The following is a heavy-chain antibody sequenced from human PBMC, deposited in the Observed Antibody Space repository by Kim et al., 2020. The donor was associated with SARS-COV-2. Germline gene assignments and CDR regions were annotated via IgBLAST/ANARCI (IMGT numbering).Heavy chain of an antibody. Sequence: GGSLRLSCAASGFTFSSYSMNWVRQAPGKGLEWVSSISSSSSYIYYADSVKGRFTISRDNAKNSLYLQMNSLRAEDTAVYYCARGLSGSIAAANDYWGQGTLVTVSS. CDR2: ISSSSSYI. CDR3: ARGLSGSIAAANDY. CDR1: GFTFSSYS. V-gene: IGHV3-21*01. J-gene: IGHJ4*02. D-gene: IGHD6-13*01.